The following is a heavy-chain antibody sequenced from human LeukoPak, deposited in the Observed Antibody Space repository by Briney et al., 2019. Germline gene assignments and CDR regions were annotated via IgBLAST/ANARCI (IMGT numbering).Heavy chain of an antibody. CDR3: VKLRGLGVVPGNT. V-gene: IGHV3-33*03. D-gene: IGHD2-2*01. Sequence: HAGRSLRLSCAASGLTFSSFGMHWVRQAPGKGLEWVAVIWFDGNSKYYADSVKGRFTISRDNSKNTLYLQMNSLRDEDTAVYYCVKLRGLGVVPGNTWGLGTLVTVSS. CDR2: IWFDGNSK. CDR1: GLTFSSFG. J-gene: IGHJ5*02.